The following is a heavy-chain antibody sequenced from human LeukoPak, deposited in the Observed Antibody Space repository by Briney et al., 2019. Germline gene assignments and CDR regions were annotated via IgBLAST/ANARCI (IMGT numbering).Heavy chain of an antibody. J-gene: IGHJ4*02. CDR1: GGSISRDY. Sequence: SETLSLTCTVSGGSISRDYWSWIRQPPGKGLEWIGYIYYTGSTNYNPSLNSRVTISLETSKNQFSLRLTSVTAADTAVYYCARGYYSSSSPFDYWGQGTLVTVSS. V-gene: IGHV4-59*08. CDR3: ARGYYSSSSPFDY. CDR2: IYYTGST. D-gene: IGHD6-13*01.